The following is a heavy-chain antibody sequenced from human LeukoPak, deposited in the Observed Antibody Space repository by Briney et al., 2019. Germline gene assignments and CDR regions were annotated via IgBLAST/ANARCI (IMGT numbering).Heavy chain of an antibody. CDR3: ARAYTSMVTSYYFDY. Sequence: ASVKVSCKASGYTFTGYYMHWVRQAPGQGLEWMGWINPNSGGTNYAQKFQGRVTMTRDTSISTDYMELSRLRSDAKAIYYCARAYTSMVTSYYFDYWGQGTLVTVSS. V-gene: IGHV1-2*02. D-gene: IGHD5-18*01. J-gene: IGHJ4*02. CDR2: INPNSGGT. CDR1: GYTFTGYY.